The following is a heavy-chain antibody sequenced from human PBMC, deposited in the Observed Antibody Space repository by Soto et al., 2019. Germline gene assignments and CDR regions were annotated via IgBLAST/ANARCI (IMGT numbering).Heavy chain of an antibody. CDR1: GGSISSYY. D-gene: IGHD6-13*01. Sequence: QVQLQESGPGLVKPSETLSLTCTVSGGSISSYYWSWIRQPPGKGLEWIGYIYYSGSTNYNPSLKSRVTISVDTSKNQFSLKLSSVTAADTAVYYCATAAGTLAHYYYGMDVWGQRTTVTVSS. J-gene: IGHJ6*02. CDR2: IYYSGST. V-gene: IGHV4-59*01. CDR3: ATAAGTLAHYYYGMDV.